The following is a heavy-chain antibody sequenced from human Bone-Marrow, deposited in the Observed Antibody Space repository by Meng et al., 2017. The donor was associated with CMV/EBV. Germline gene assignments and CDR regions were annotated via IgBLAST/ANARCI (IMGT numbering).Heavy chain of an antibody. J-gene: IGHJ6*01. Sequence: SVKVSCKASGGTFSSYTISWVRQAPGQGLEWMGRIIPILGIANYAQKFQDRVTITADKSTSTAYMELSSLRSEDTAVYYCARESGFVGNQLLFGYYYYGMDVWGQGTTVTVYS. CDR3: ARESGFVGNQLLFGYYYYGMDV. D-gene: IGHD1-14*01. CDR1: GGTFSSYT. CDR2: IIPILGIA. V-gene: IGHV1-69*04.